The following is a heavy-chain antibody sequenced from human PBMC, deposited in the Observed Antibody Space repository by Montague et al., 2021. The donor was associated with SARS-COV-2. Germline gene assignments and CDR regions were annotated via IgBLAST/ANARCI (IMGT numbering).Heavy chain of an antibody. D-gene: IGHD3-9*01. CDR1: GFTVSRNY. Sequence: SLRLSGAASGFTVSRNYMTWVRQAPGKGLEWVSVIYKDGRTYYAYSVKGRFTVSRDNSKNTLYLQMHSLRAEDTAVYYCAREKDTSGYILRYWGQGTLVTVSS. J-gene: IGHJ4*02. V-gene: IGHV3-53*01. CDR3: AREKDTSGYILRY. CDR2: IYKDGRT.